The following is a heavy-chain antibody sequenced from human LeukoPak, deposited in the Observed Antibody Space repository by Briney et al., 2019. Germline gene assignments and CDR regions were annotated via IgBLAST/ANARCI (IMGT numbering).Heavy chain of an antibody. D-gene: IGHD3-3*01. CDR3: ARDIHRYYGDY. CDR2: IKQDGREK. CDR1: GFTFSSYW. V-gene: IGHV3-7*01. J-gene: IGHJ4*02. Sequence: GGTLRLSCAASGFTFSSYWMSWVRQAPGKGLEWVANIKQDGREKYYVDSVKGRFSISRDNARNSVYLQMNSLRAEDTAVYYCARDIHRYYGDYWGQGALVIVSS.